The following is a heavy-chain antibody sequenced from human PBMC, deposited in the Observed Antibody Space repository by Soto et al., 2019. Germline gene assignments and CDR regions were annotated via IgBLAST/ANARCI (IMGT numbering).Heavy chain of an antibody. CDR1: GGTFSSYT. J-gene: IGHJ5*02. V-gene: IGHV1-69*08. CDR3: ARDAGGHDYGDYSWFDP. CDR2: IIPILGIA. Sequence: QVQLVQSGAEVKKPGSSVKVSCKASGGTFSSYTISWVRQAPGQGLEWMGRIIPILGIANYAQKFQGRVTITADKSTSTAYMELRSLRSEDTAVYYCARDAGGHDYGDYSWFDPWGQGTLVTVSS. D-gene: IGHD4-17*01.